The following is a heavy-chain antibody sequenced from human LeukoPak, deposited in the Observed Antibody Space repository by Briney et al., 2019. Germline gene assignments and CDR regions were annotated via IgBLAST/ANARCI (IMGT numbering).Heavy chain of an antibody. CDR3: ARGAQLPDAFDI. D-gene: IGHD2-2*01. CDR2: INPNSGGT. V-gene: IGHV1-2*02. J-gene: IGHJ3*02. CDR1: VYTFTGHS. Sequence: PSVKVSCTVSVYTFTGHSMQGVRQAPGQGLEWMGWINPNSGGTNYAQKFQGRVTMTGDTSISTAYMELSRLRSDDTGVYYCARGAQLPDAFDIWGQGTMVTVSS.